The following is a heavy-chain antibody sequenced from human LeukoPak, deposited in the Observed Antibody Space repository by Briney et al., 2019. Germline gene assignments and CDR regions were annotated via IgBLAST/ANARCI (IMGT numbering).Heavy chain of an antibody. CDR3: ARVISSSNWYGDIGY. J-gene: IGHJ4*02. D-gene: IGHD6-13*01. CDR2: IKYDGGGV. V-gene: IGHV3-74*01. CDR1: GFTFSAYW. Sequence: PGGSLRLSCEASGFTFSAYWMHWVRQAPGKGLVWVSRIKYDGGGVSYADSVKGRFTISRDNAKNTLYLQMNSLRVEDTAVYYCARVISSSNWYGDIGYWGQGTLVTVSS.